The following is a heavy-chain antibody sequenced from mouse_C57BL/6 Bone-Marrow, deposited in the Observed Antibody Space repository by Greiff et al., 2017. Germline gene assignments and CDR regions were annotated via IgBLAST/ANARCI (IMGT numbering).Heavy chain of an antibody. CDR2: IWGVGST. CDR1: GFSLTSYG. D-gene: IGHD2-14*01. Sequence: VQGVESGPGLVAPSQSLSITCTVSGFSLTSYGVDWVRQSPGKGLEWLGVIWGVGSTNYNSALKSRLSISKDNTKSQVFLKMNSLQTDDTAMYYCARSLYYRAMDYWGQGTSVTVSS. CDR3: ARSLYYRAMDY. J-gene: IGHJ4*01. V-gene: IGHV2-6*01.